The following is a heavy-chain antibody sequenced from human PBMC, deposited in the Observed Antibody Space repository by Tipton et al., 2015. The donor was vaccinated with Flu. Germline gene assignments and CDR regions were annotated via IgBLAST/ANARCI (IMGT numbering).Heavy chain of an antibody. CDR2: ISSSGNTK. CDR1: GFNFKNYE. V-gene: IGHV3-48*03. D-gene: IGHD3-10*01. J-gene: IGHJ6*02. CDR3: AKGPTGSGFYYGMDV. Sequence: SLRLSCAASGFNFKNYEMNWVRQAPGKGLEWVAHISSSGNTKYYAESMKGRFTISRDNARKSLHLQMSILRAEDTAVYYCAKGPTGSGFYYGMDVWGQGTTVTVSS.